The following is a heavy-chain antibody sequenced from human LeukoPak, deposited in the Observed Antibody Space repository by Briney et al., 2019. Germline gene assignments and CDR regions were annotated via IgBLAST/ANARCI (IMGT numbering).Heavy chain of an antibody. J-gene: IGHJ4*02. D-gene: IGHD3-9*01. CDR2: ISSSGSTI. V-gene: IGHV3-48*03. CDR3: ARELYDILTGYYPSLGFDY. Sequence: PGGSLRLSCAASGFTFSSYEMNWVRQAPGKGLEWVSYISSSGSTIYYADSVKGRFTISRDNAKNSLYLQMNSLRAEDTAVYYCARELYDILTGYYPSLGFDYWGQGTLVTVSS. CDR1: GFTFSSYE.